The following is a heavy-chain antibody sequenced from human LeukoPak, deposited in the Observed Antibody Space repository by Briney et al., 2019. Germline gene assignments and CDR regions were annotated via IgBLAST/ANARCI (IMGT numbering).Heavy chain of an antibody. CDR1: GGSFSGYY. Sequence: SETLSLTCAVYGGSFSGYYWSWIRQPPGKGLEWIGEINHSGSTNYNPSLKSRVTISVDTSKNQVSLKLSSVTAADTAVYYCARGRRGYSYGYARYYFDYWGQGTLVTVSS. CDR3: ARGRRGYSYGYARYYFDY. CDR2: INHSGST. J-gene: IGHJ4*02. V-gene: IGHV4-34*01. D-gene: IGHD5-18*01.